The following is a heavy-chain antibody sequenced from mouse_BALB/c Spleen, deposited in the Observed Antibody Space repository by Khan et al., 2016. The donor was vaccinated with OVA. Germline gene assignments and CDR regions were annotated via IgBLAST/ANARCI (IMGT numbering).Heavy chain of an antibody. CDR3: AREWAAWFPY. CDR1: GYTFTDYY. CDR2: IYPGSDNT. J-gene: IGHJ3*01. Sequence: QVQLQQPGAELARPGASVTLSCKASGYTFTDYYINWMRQRTGQGLEWIGEIYPGSDNTYYNEKFKGKATLTADKSSSTAYMQLSSLTSEDSAVYFCAREWAAWFPYWGQGTLVTVS. V-gene: IGHV1-77*01.